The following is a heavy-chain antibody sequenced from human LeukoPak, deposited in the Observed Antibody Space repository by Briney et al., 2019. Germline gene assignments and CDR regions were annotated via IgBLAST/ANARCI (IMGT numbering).Heavy chain of an antibody. CDR1: GYTFTSYD. CDR3: ARGVYKNSGSTVPEDY. CDR2: MNPNSGNT. J-gene: IGHJ4*02. D-gene: IGHD1-26*01. Sequence: GASVKVSCKASGYTFTSYDINWVRQATEQGLEWMGWMNPNSGNTGYAQKFQGRVTMTRNTSISTAYMELSSLRSEDTAVYYCARGVYKNSGSTVPEDYWGQGTLVTVSS. V-gene: IGHV1-8*01.